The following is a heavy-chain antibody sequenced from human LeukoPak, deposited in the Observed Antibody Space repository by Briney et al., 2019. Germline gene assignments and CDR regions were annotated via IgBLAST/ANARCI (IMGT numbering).Heavy chain of an antibody. CDR3: ARYGGSGTYFFDY. Sequence: SETLSLTCGVSGGSISTGGYAWRWLRQPPGKGLEYIGYIHDDGSSYYNPSLKSRVTISLDKSQNQFSLKLTSVTAADTAVYYCARYGGSGTYFFDYWGQGTLVTVSS. J-gene: IGHJ4*02. V-gene: IGHV4-30-2*01. CDR2: IHDDGSS. CDR1: GGSISTGGYA. D-gene: IGHD3-10*01.